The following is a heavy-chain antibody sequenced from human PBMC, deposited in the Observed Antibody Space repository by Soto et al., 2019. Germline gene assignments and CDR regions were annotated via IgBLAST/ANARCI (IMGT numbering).Heavy chain of an antibody. V-gene: IGHV1-18*04. D-gene: IGHD2-15*01. CDR1: GYTFTSYG. Sequence: ASVKVSCKASGYTFTSYGISWVRQAPGQGLEWMGWISAYNGNTNYAQKLQGRVTMTTDTSTSTAYMELRSLRSDDTAVYYCARAKYCSGGSCYDRLWMDVWGQGTTVTVSS. CDR3: ARAKYCSGGSCYDRLWMDV. J-gene: IGHJ6*02. CDR2: ISAYNGNT.